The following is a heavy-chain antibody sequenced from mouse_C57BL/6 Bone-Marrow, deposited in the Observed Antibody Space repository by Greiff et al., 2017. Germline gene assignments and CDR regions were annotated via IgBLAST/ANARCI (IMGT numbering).Heavy chain of an antibody. CDR1: GFNIKDDY. J-gene: IGHJ2*01. D-gene: IGHD1-1*02. V-gene: IGHV14-4*01. CDR3: TTLWYFDY. Sequence: VQLLQSGAELVRPGASVKLSCTASGFNIKDDYMHWVKQRPEQGLEWIGLFDPENCDTEYASTFQGKATITADTTSHTAYLPLSSLTSEDTAVYYCTTLWYFDYWGQGTTLTVSS. CDR2: FDPENCDT.